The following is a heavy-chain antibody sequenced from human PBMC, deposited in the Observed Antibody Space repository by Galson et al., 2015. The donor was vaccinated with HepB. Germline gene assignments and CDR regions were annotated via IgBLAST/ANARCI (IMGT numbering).Heavy chain of an antibody. D-gene: IGHD4-11*01. J-gene: IGHJ6*02. CDR2: IYSGGVT. CDR1: GFTVSSYY. CDR3: ARDEYSLIPWNYYGMDV. Sequence: SLRLSCAASGFTVSSYYMNWVRQAPGKGLEWVSIIYSGGVTYYADSVTGRFTISRDHSKNTLYLQMNSLRTEDTAVYYCARDEYSLIPWNYYGMDVWGQGTTVTVSS. V-gene: IGHV3-66*02.